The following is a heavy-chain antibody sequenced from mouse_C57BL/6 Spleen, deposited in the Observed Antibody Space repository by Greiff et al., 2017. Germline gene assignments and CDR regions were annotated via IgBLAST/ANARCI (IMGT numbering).Heavy chain of an antibody. CDR3: ARSRAYYSNGPPYWYFDV. J-gene: IGHJ1*03. CDR2: INPNNGGT. Sequence: EVQLQQSGPELVKPGASVKMSCKASGYTFTDYNMHWVNQSHGKSLEWIGYINPNNGGTSYNQKFKGKATLTVNKSSSTAYMELRSLTSEDSAVYYCARSRAYYSNGPPYWYFDVWGTGTTVTVSS. V-gene: IGHV1-22*01. CDR1: GYTFTDYN. D-gene: IGHD2-5*01.